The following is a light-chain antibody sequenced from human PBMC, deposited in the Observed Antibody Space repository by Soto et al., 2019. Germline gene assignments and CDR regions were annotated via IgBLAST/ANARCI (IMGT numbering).Light chain of an antibody. J-gene: IGKJ1*01. CDR2: GAS. CDR3: QQYGSSRT. V-gene: IGKV3-20*01. Sequence: EIVLTQSPGTLSLSPGERATLSCRASQSVSSSYLAWYQQKPGQAPRLLIYGASSRATGIPDRFSGSGSGTDFTLTISRLEPEDFAVYYCQQYGSSRTLGEGCKV. CDR1: QSVSSSY.